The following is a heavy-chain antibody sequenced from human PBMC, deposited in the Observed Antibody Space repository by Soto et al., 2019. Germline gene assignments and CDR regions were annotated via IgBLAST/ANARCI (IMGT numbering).Heavy chain of an antibody. J-gene: IGHJ5*02. D-gene: IGHD3-3*01. Sequence: PGGSLRLSCAASGFTFDDYGMSWVRQAPGKGLEWVSGINWNGGSTGYADSVKGRFTISRDNAKNSLYLQMNSLRAEDTALYYCARVAKELRLLEWPRKGGYNWFAPWGQGTLVTVSS. CDR3: ARVAKELRLLEWPRKGGYNWFAP. CDR1: GFTFDDYG. V-gene: IGHV3-20*04. CDR2: INWNGGST.